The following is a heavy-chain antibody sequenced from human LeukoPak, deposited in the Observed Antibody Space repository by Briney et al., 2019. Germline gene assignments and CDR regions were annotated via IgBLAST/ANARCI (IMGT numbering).Heavy chain of an antibody. V-gene: IGHV3-21*04. J-gene: IGHJ6*02. CDR1: GFTFSSYS. CDR3: ATFDSSAGPMDYGMDV. CDR2: ISSSSSYI. D-gene: IGHD3-22*01. Sequence: GGSLRLSCAASGFTFSSYSMNWVRQAPGKGLEWVSSISSSSSYIYYADSVKGRFTISRDNAKNSLYLQMNSLRAEDTALYYCATFDSSAGPMDYGMDVWGQGTTVTVSS.